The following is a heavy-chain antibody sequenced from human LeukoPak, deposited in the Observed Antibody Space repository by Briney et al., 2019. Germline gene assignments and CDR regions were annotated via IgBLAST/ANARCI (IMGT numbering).Heavy chain of an antibody. CDR2: ISYDGSNK. V-gene: IGHV3-30*18. D-gene: IGHD2-21*02. J-gene: IGHJ4*02. CDR3: AKQGGSIVVVTALPYYYFDY. Sequence: GGSLRLSCAASGFTFSSYAMSWVRQAPGKGLEWVAVISYDGSNKYYADSVKGRFTISRDNSKNTLYLQMNSLRAEDTAVYYCAKQGGSIVVVTALPYYYFDYWGQGTLVTVSS. CDR1: GFTFSSYA.